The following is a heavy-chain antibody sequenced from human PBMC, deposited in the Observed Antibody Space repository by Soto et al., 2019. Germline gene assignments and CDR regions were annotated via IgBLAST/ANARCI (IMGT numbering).Heavy chain of an antibody. V-gene: IGHV3-48*03. CDR2: ISSSGSTI. J-gene: IGHJ6*02. Sequence: EVKLVESGGGLVKPGGSLRLSCAASGFTFSIFEMNWVRQAPGTGLEWVSYISSSGSTIYYVDSVKGRFTISRENSQISLFLQRNSLIAEDSAYYYCARPLSPCYYYYGMDVWGQRTTVIVSS. CDR3: ARPLSPCYYYYGMDV. CDR1: GFTFSIFE.